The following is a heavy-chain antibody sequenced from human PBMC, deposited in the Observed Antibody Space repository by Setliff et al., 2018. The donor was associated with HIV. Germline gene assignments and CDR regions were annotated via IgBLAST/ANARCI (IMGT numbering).Heavy chain of an antibody. J-gene: IGHJ4*02. V-gene: IGHV4-34*01. CDR3: ARRARNWLHPFDH. Sequence: PSETLSLTCAVYGESFSDDYWSWIRQPPGWGLEWIGEINHSGTTNYNPSLMGRLNISVDTSKRQFSLDLNSVTAADTAIYYCARRARNWLHPFDHWGQGFLVTVSS. D-gene: IGHD5-12*01. CDR2: INHSGTT. CDR1: GESFSDDY.